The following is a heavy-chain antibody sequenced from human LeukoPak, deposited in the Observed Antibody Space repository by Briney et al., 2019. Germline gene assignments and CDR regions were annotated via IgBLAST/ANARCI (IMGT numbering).Heavy chain of an antibody. Sequence: SETLSLTCTVSGYSIRSGFYWAWIRQSPGKGPEWIGSIFESGSTYYNWPLKIRVSMSVDTSKNQFSLNMTSLTAADTAVYYCARGGLGYCSSRNCYSRLPFDYWGQGTLVTVSS. J-gene: IGHJ4*02. CDR1: GYSIRSGFY. D-gene: IGHD2-21*01. V-gene: IGHV4-38-2*02. CDR2: IFESGST. CDR3: ARGGLGYCSSRNCYSRLPFDY.